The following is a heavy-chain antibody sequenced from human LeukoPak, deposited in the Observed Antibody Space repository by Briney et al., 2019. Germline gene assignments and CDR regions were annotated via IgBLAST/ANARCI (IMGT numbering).Heavy chain of an antibody. CDR2: IHYSGNT. V-gene: IGHV4-31*03. CDR3: ARGGGHNDFDF. D-gene: IGHD1-14*01. Sequence: SQTLSLTCTVSGGSISSGDCYWSWIRQHPGKGLEWIGYIHYSGNTYYTPSLKSRLTMSVDASKNQLSLKLSSVTAADTAVYYCARGGGHNDFDFWGQGTLVTVSS. J-gene: IGHJ4*02. CDR1: GGSISSGDCY.